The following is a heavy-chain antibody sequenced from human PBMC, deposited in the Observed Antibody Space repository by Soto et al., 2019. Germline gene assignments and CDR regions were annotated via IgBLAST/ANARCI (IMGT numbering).Heavy chain of an antibody. CDR1: GGSISRPGYY. CDR2: ISYSGNS. Sequence: QMQLQESGPGLVKPSQTLSLICSVSGGSISRPGYYWAWIRQHPARGLEWIGSISYSGNSNHNPSLQSRLILSVHTSQNCFSLRLNSLTAADTAVYYCARLRRDGSGFPNLWGQGARVTVSS. V-gene: IGHV4-31*03. J-gene: IGHJ5*02. D-gene: IGHD3-22*01. CDR3: ARLRRDGSGFPNL.